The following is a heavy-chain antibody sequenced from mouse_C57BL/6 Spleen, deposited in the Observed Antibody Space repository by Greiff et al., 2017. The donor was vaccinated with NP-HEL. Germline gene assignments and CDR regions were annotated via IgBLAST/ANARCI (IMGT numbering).Heavy chain of an antibody. D-gene: IGHD1-1*01. Sequence: QVQLQQSGAELVKPGASVKISCKASGYAFSSYWMNWVKQRPGKGLEWIGQIYPGDGDTNYNGKFKGKATLTADKSSSTAYMQLSSLTSEASAVYFCAREGYYYGISYWYFYVWGTGTTVTVSS. CDR1: GYAFSSYW. CDR2: IYPGDGDT. V-gene: IGHV1-80*01. CDR3: AREGYYYGISYWYFYV. J-gene: IGHJ1*03.